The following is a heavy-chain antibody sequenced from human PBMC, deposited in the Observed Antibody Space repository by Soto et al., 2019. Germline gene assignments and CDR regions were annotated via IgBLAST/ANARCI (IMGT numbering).Heavy chain of an antibody. V-gene: IGHV4-30-4*01. Sequence: SETLSLTCTVSGGSISSGDYYWSGIRQPPGKGLEWIGYIYYSGSTYYNPSLRSRVTISVDKSKPQFSLKLSSVPAADTPVYYCARCLRFYPILPRPRSYPSGIDVWGQGTTVTVSS. CDR2: IYYSGST. J-gene: IGHJ6*02. CDR1: GGSISSGDYY. CDR3: ARCLRFYPILPRPRSYPSGIDV. D-gene: IGHD3-9*01.